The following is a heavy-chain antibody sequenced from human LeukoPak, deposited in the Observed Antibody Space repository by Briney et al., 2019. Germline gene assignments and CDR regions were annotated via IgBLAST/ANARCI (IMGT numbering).Heavy chain of an antibody. J-gene: IGHJ4*02. CDR1: GFTFSSYW. CDR2: IKQDGSEK. D-gene: IGHD3/OR15-3a*01. V-gene: IGHV3-7*01. Sequence: PGGSLRLSCAVSGFTFSSYWMSWVRQAPGKGLEWVANIKQDGSEKHYVDSVKGRFTVSRDNAKNSLYLQMSSLRAEDTAVYYCARDSVIYGYWGQGTLVTVSS. CDR3: ARDSVIYGY.